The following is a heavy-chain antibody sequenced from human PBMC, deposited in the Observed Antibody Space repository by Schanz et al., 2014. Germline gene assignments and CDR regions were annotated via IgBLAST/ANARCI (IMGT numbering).Heavy chain of an antibody. CDR1: GFTFSIFA. CDR2: ISGSGGDT. D-gene: IGHD5-18*01. Sequence: EVQLVESGGGLAQPGGSLRLSCSASGFTFSIFAMTWVRQAPGQGLEWVSTISGSGGDTYPADSVKGRFTISRDNSNNALYLQMKSLRAEDTAVYSCAKYGGGYSYGLVEYWGQGILVTVSS. J-gene: IGHJ4*02. CDR3: AKYGGGYSYGLVEY. V-gene: IGHV3-23*04.